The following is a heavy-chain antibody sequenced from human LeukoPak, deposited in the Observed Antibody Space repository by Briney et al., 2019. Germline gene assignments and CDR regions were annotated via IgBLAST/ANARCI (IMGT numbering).Heavy chain of an antibody. J-gene: IGHJ4*02. CDR2: IKSKTDGGTT. CDR1: GFTFSNFG. Sequence: GGSLRLSCAASGFTFSNFGMHWVRQAPGKGLEWVGRIKSKTDGGTTDYAAPVKGRFTISRDDSKNTLYLQMNSLKTEDTAVYCCTTSDTGSGWYAFGYWGQGTLVTVSS. CDR3: TTSDTGSGWYAFGY. D-gene: IGHD6-19*01. V-gene: IGHV3-15*01.